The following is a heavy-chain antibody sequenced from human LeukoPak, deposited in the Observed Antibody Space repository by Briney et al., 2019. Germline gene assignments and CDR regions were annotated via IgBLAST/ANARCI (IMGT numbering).Heavy chain of an antibody. D-gene: IGHD1-26*01. CDR2: ISTSSIYV. J-gene: IGHJ4*02. CDR3: AKDQWVTTRQPLDY. CDR1: GFTFSSYT. Sequence: PGGSLRLSCAASGFTFSSYTMNWVRQAPGKGLEWVSSISTSSIYVYYADSVKGRFTISRDNSKNTLYLQMNSLRAEDTAVYYCAKDQWVTTRQPLDYWGQGTLVTVSS. V-gene: IGHV3-21*04.